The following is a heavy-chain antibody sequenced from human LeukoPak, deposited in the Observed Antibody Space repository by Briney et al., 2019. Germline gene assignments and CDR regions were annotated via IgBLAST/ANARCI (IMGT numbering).Heavy chain of an antibody. CDR2: INPNSGAT. D-gene: IGHD3-22*01. CDR3: ARDFDYFDSSGLMDYYFDY. Sequence: ASVKVSCKASGYTFTGCYMHWVRQAPGQGLEWMGWINPNSGATNYAQKFQGRVTMTRDTSISTAYMELSRLTSDDTAVYYCARDFDYFDSSGLMDYYFDYWGQGTLVTVSS. V-gene: IGHV1-2*02. CDR1: GYTFTGCY. J-gene: IGHJ4*02.